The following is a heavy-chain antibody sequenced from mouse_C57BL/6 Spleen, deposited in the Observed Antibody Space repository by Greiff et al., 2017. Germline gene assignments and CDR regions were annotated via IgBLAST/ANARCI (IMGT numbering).Heavy chain of an antibody. CDR3: TRGKSNYDYFDY. CDR2: IDPETGGT. V-gene: IGHV1-15*01. Sequence: VQGVESGAELVRPGASVTLSCKASGYTFTDYGMHWVKQTPVHGLEWIGAIDPETGGTAYNQKFKGKAILTADKSSSTAYMELRSLTSEDSAVYYCTRGKSNYDYFDYWGQGTTRTVSS. D-gene: IGHD2-5*01. CDR1: GYTFTDYG. J-gene: IGHJ2*01.